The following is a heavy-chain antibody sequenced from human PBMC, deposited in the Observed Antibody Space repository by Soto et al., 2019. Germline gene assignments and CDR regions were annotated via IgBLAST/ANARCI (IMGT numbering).Heavy chain of an antibody. CDR2: ISSEGSST. CDR3: ASEGVAVAGTVWYFDL. Sequence: EVQLVESGGGLVQPGGSLRLSCAASGFIFSNYWMYWVRQAPGKGLVWVSRISSEGSSTRYADSVKGRFTISRDNAKNTLYLQMNSLRAEDTAVYYCASEGVAVAGTVWYFDLWGRGALVTVSS. J-gene: IGHJ2*01. D-gene: IGHD6-19*01. CDR1: GFIFSNYW. V-gene: IGHV3-74*01.